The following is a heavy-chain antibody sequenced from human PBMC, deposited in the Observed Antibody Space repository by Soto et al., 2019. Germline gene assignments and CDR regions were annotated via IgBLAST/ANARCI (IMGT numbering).Heavy chain of an antibody. J-gene: IGHJ5*02. CDR1: GYTFTSYG. Sequence: ASVKVSCKASGYTFTSYGISWVRQAPGQGLEWMGWISAYNGNTNYAQKLQGRVTMTTDTSTSTAYMELRSLRSDDTAVYYCARDFGVRGYCSGGSCYSAHDWFDPWGQGTLVTVSS. D-gene: IGHD2-15*01. CDR3: ARDFGVRGYCSGGSCYSAHDWFDP. V-gene: IGHV1-18*01. CDR2: ISAYNGNT.